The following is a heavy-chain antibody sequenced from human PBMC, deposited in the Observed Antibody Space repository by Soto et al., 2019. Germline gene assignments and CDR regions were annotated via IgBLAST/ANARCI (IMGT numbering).Heavy chain of an antibody. V-gene: IGHV3-74*01. CDR1: GFTFSSYW. CDR2: INSDGSST. Sequence: GGSLRLSCAASGFTFSSYWMHWVRQAPGKGLVWVSHINSDGSSTRYADSVKGRFTISRDNAKNTLYLQMNSLRAEDTAVYYCARDRYSGMDVWGQGTTVTVSS. J-gene: IGHJ6*02. CDR3: ARDRYSGMDV.